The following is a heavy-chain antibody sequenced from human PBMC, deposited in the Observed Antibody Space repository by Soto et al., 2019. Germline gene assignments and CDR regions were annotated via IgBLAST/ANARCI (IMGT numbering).Heavy chain of an antibody. Sequence: GGSLRLSCRASGFTFSTFWMNWVRQAPGKGLEWVANIKQDGSETSYVDSVKGRFTISRDNAKNSLYLQMNSLRAEDTALYYCAKDMLRMVRGVLSFDYWGQGTLVTVSS. D-gene: IGHD3-10*01. CDR1: GFTFSTFW. V-gene: IGHV3-7*03. CDR3: AKDMLRMVRGVLSFDY. J-gene: IGHJ4*02. CDR2: IKQDGSET.